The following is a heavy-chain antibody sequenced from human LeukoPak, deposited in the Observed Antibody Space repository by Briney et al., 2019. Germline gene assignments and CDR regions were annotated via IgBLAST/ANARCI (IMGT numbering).Heavy chain of an antibody. V-gene: IGHV3-30*03. CDR3: ALIPWCSSTSCYDY. CDR1: GFTFSSYG. D-gene: IGHD2-2*01. CDR2: ISYDGSNK. Sequence: PGRSLRLSCAASGFTFSSYGMHWVRQAPGKGLEWVAVISYDGSNKYYADSVKGRFTISRDNSKNTLYLQMNSLRAEDTAVYYCALIPWCSSTSCYDYWGQGTLVIVSS. J-gene: IGHJ4*02.